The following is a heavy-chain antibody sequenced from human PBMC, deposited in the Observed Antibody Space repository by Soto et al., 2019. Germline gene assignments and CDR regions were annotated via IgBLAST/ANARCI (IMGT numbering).Heavy chain of an antibody. CDR2: IYYSGST. D-gene: IGHD3-22*01. Sequence: SETLSLTCTVSGGSISSGGYYWSWIRQHPGKGLEWIGYIYYSGSTYYNPSLKSRVTISVDTSKNQFSPKLSSVTAADTAVYYCAIRGIDSSGYYSVPYYYYGMDVWGQGTTVTVSS. J-gene: IGHJ6*02. CDR1: GGSISSGGYY. V-gene: IGHV4-30-4*08. CDR3: AIRGIDSSGYYSVPYYYYGMDV.